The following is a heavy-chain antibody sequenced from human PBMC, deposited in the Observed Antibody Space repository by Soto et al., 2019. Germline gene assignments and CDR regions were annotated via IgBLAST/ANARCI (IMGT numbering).Heavy chain of an antibody. CDR2: IYNSGNA. D-gene: IGHD1-20*01. V-gene: IGHV4-31*03. Sequence: PSETLSLTCTVSGGSITRGGYYWSWIRQHPVKGLEWIGYIYNSGNAYYSPSFTTRATISRDTSKNRVSLELRSLTAADTAVYYCARVNVTLNLWGLGTLVTVSS. J-gene: IGHJ4*02. CDR1: GGSITRGGYY. CDR3: ARVNVTLNL.